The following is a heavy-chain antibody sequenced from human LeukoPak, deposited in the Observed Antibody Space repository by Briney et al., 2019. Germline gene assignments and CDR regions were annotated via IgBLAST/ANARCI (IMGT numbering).Heavy chain of an antibody. J-gene: IGHJ4*02. CDR3: ARDLSSGWYTSTPYYFDY. V-gene: IGHV4-61*02. CDR2: IYTSGST. CDR1: GGSISSGSYY. D-gene: IGHD6-19*01. Sequence: SETLSLTCTVSGGSISSGSYYWSWIRRPAGKGLEWIGRIYTSGSTNYNPSLKSRVTISVDTSKNQFSLKLSSVTAADTAVYYCARDLSSGWYTSTPYYFDYWGQGTLVTVSS.